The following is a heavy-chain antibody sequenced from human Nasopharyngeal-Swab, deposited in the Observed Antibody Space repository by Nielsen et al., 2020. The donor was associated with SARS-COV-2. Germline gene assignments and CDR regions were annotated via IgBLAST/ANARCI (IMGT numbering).Heavy chain of an antibody. Sequence: VRQMPGKGLVWVGLIGEKVHNYATTYVASVKGRFTISRDDSKNTSFLQMDSLKTEDTALYYCTTDYYFDNWGQGTLVTVSS. CDR3: TTDYYFDN. CDR2: IGEKVHNYAT. J-gene: IGHJ4*02. V-gene: IGHV3-73*01.